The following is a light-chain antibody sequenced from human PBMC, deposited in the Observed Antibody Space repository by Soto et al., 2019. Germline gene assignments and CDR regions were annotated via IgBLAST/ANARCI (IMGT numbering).Light chain of an antibody. Sequence: DTQMTQSPSTLSASVGDRVTIICRASQTISSWLAWYQQKPGKAPKLLIYKASSLESGVPSRFSGSGSGTEFTLTISSLQPDDLATYYCQQYNSYPWTGGQGTKVDIK. CDR1: QTISSW. CDR3: QQYNSYPWT. J-gene: IGKJ1*01. CDR2: KAS. V-gene: IGKV1-5*03.